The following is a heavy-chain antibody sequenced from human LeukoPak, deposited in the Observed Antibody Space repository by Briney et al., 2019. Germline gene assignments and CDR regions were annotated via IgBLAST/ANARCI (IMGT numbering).Heavy chain of an antibody. D-gene: IGHD6-19*01. CDR3: AREDSSGWYGLDY. J-gene: IGHJ4*02. CDR1: GYIFTGYY. Sequence: ASVKVSCKASGYIFTGYYIHWVRQAPGQGLEWMGWINPNSGGTNYAQRFLGRVAMTRDTSISTAYMELSRLRSDDTAVYYCAREDSSGWYGLDYWGQGTLVTVSS. CDR2: INPNSGGT. V-gene: IGHV1-2*02.